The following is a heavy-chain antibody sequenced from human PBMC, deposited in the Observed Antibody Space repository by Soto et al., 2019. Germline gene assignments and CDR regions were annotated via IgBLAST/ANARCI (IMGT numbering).Heavy chain of an antibody. Sequence: ASVKVSCKASGFTFTSSAVQWVRQARGQRLEWIGWIVVGSGNTNYAQKFQERVTITRDMSTSTAYMELSSLRSEDTAVYYCAAGINRGGYTIFGVGPGSHYYYYGMDVWCQGTTVTVSS. CDR3: AAGINRGGYTIFGVGPGSHYYYYGMDV. V-gene: IGHV1-58*01. D-gene: IGHD3-3*01. CDR1: GFTFTSSA. CDR2: IVVGSGNT. J-gene: IGHJ6*02.